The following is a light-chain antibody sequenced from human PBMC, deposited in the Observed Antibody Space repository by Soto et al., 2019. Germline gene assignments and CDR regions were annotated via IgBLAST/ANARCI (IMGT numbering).Light chain of an antibody. Sequence: QSVLTQPASVSGSPGQSITTSCTGTSSDVGGYNYVSWYQQHPGKAPKLMIYDVSNRPSGVSNRFSGSKSGNTASLTISGLQAEDEADYYCSSYTSSSTDYVFGTRTKVTVL. V-gene: IGLV2-14*01. CDR3: SSYTSSSTDYV. CDR1: SSDVGGYNY. CDR2: DVS. J-gene: IGLJ1*01.